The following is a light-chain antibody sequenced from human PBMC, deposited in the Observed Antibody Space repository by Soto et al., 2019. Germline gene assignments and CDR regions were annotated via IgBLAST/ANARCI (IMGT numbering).Light chain of an antibody. Sequence: ALTQPASVSGSPGQSITISCTGTSSDVGGYDFVSWYQHHPGKAPRLMIYDVSHRPSGVSDRFSASKSGNTASLTISGLLAEDEADYYCSSYTSISTYVFGTGTKVTVL. CDR3: SSYTSISTYV. CDR1: SSDVGGYDF. J-gene: IGLJ1*01. CDR2: DVS. V-gene: IGLV2-14*03.